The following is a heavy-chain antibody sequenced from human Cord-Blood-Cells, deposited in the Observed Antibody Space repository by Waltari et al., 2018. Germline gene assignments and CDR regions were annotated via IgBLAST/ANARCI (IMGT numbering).Heavy chain of an antibody. Sequence: QVQLVQSGAEVKKPGSSVKVSCKASGSTFTRYAISAVRQAPAHGLEWMGGISPIFDTANYAQKVQGRVTITADESTSTAYMELSSLRSEDTAVYYCARTVVPAAIGGYSKYYFDYWGQGTLVTVSS. V-gene: IGHV1-69*01. CDR1: GSTFTRYA. J-gene: IGHJ4*02. D-gene: IGHD2-2*02. CDR2: ISPIFDTA. CDR3: ARTVVPAAIGGYSKYYFDY.